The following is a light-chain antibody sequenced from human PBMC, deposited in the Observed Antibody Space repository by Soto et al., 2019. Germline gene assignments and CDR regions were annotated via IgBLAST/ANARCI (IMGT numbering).Light chain of an antibody. Sequence: DIPMTQSPSSVSASVGDRVTITCRASEGITNYVSWFQQKPGQAPKSLIYGASTLHSGVPSKFSGSGSGTAFTLTISSLQPEDVATYYCQQYQYYPYTFGQGTKLEIK. CDR3: QQYQYYPYT. CDR2: GAS. J-gene: IGKJ2*01. V-gene: IGKV1-16*02. CDR1: EGITNY.